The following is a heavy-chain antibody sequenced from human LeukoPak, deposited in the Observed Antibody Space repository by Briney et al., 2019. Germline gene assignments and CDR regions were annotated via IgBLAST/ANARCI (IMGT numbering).Heavy chain of an antibody. J-gene: IGHJ4*02. V-gene: IGHV3-9*01. CDR1: GFTFDDYA. CDR3: AREPPPAYGDLDY. CDR2: ISWNSGST. Sequence: GGSLRLSCAASGFTFDDYAMHWVRQAPGKGLEWVSGISWNSGSTGYADSVKGRFTISRDNAKNSLYLQMNSLRAEDTAVYYCAREPPPAYGDLDYWGQGTLVTVSS. D-gene: IGHD4-17*01.